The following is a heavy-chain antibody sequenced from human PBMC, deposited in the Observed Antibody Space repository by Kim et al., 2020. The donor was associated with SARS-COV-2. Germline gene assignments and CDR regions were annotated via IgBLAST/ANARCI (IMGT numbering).Heavy chain of an antibody. Sequence: SETLSLTCTVSGGSISSSSYYWGWIRQPPGKGLEWIGSIYYSGSTYYNPSLKSRVTISVDTSKNQFSLKLSSVTAADTAVYYCARVLKYYYDSSGYYSYPFDYWGQGTLVTVSS. CDR3: ARVLKYYYDSSGYYSYPFDY. CDR1: GGSISSSSYY. V-gene: IGHV4-39*07. D-gene: IGHD3-22*01. J-gene: IGHJ4*02. CDR2: IYYSGST.